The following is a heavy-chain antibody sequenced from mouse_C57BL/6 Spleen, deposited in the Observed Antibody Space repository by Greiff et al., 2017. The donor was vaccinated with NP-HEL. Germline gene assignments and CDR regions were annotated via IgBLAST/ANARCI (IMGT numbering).Heavy chain of an antibody. CDR2: INPNNGGT. Sequence: EVQLVESGPELVKPGASVKIPCKASGYTFTDYNMDWVKQSHGKSLEWIGDINPNNGGTIYNQKFKGKATLTVDKSSSTAYMELRSLTSEDTAVYYCARVDYWYFDVWGTGTTVTVSS. CDR1: GYTFTDYN. J-gene: IGHJ1*03. CDR3: ARVDYWYFDV. V-gene: IGHV1-18*01.